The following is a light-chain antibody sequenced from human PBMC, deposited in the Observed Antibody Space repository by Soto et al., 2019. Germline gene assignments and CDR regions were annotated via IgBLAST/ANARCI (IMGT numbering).Light chain of an antibody. CDR2: GAS. Sequence: DIVMTQSPATLSVSPGGRATLSCRASQTISGTLAWYQQKPGQAPRLLIYGASTRATGIPERFSGSGSGTEFTLTISSLQSEDFAVYYCQQYDYWPRTFGQGTKVDIK. J-gene: IGKJ1*01. CDR1: QTISGT. CDR3: QQYDYWPRT. V-gene: IGKV3-15*01.